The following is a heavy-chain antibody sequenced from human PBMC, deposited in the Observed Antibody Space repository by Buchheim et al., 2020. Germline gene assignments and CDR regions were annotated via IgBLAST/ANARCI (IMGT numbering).Heavy chain of an antibody. CDR3: SQTEGSGYYTSYYYYGMDV. J-gene: IGHJ6*02. V-gene: IGHV3-30*04. CDR2: ISYDGSNK. Sequence: VQLVESGGGLVQPGGSLRLSCAASGFTFSSYAMHWVRQAPGKGLEWVAVISYDGSNKYYADSVKGRFTISRDNSKNTLYLQMNSLRAEDTAVYYCSQTEGSGYYTSYYYYGMDVWGQGTT. CDR1: GFTFSSYA. D-gene: IGHD3-3*01.